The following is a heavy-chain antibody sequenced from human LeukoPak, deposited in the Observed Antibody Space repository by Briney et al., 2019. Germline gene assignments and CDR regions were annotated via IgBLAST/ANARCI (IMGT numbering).Heavy chain of an antibody. V-gene: IGHV3-48*01. CDR3: AREGGGWYNY. J-gene: IGHJ4*02. Sequence: GGSLRLSCAASGFTFSSYSMNWVRQARGKGLEWVSYISSSSSTIYYADSVKGRFTISRDNAKDSLYLQMNSLRAEDTAVYYCAREGGGWYNYWGQGTLVTVSS. D-gene: IGHD6-19*01. CDR1: GFTFSSYS. CDR2: ISSSSSTI.